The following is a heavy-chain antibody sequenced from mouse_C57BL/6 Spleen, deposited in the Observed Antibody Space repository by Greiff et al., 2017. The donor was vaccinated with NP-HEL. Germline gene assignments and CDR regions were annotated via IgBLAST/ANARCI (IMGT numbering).Heavy chain of an antibody. CDR2: ITPNNGGT. Sequence: QLKQSEPELVKPGASVKMSCKASGYTLPDYNMHWVKQSHGKSLEWIGYITPNNGGTSYNQKFKGKATLTVNKSSSTAYMELRSLTSEDSAVYYCARGQLRLRIVYFDYWGQGTTLTVSS. D-gene: IGHD3-2*02. CDR3: ARGQLRLRIVYFDY. CDR1: GYTLPDYN. J-gene: IGHJ2*01. V-gene: IGHV1-22*01.